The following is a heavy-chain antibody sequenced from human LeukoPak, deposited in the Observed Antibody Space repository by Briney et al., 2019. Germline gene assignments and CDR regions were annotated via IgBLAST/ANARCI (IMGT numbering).Heavy chain of an antibody. CDR1: GGSISSYY. Sequence: PSETLSLTCTVSGGSISSYYWSWIRQPPGKGLEWIGYIYYSGSTNYNPSLKSRVTISVDTSKNQFSLKLSSVTAADTAVYYCARVSATAYYDFWSGLNAFDIWGQGTMVTVSS. V-gene: IGHV4-59*01. CDR2: IYYSGST. J-gene: IGHJ3*02. D-gene: IGHD3-3*01. CDR3: ARVSATAYYDFWSGLNAFDI.